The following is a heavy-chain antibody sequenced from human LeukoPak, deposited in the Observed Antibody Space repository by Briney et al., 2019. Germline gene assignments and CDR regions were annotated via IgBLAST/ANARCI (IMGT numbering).Heavy chain of an antibody. Sequence: SETLSLTCAVYGGSFSGYYWSWIRQPPGKGLEWIGEINHSGSTNYNPSLKSRVTISVDTSKYQFSLKLSSVTAAGTAVYYCARGQGDFWSGYYTGNWFDPWGQGTLVTVSS. CDR3: ARGQGDFWSGYYTGNWFDP. J-gene: IGHJ5*02. CDR2: INHSGST. D-gene: IGHD3-3*01. V-gene: IGHV4-34*01. CDR1: GGSFSGYY.